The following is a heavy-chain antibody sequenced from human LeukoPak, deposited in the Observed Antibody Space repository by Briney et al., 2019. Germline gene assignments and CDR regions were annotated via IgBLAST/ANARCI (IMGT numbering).Heavy chain of an antibody. CDR3: ARTEALSGTALAH. V-gene: IGHV1-69*10. CDR1: GGGFSSYL. CDR2: ITPLLGKT. J-gene: IGHJ4*02. D-gene: IGHD1-7*01. Sequence: PVKVSCKASGGGFSSYLFTWVRQARGQGLEWMGGITPLLGKTSNAERFQGRVTITADEATRTVYMELSSLRSEDTAVYYCARTEALSGTALAHWGQGTLVTVSS.